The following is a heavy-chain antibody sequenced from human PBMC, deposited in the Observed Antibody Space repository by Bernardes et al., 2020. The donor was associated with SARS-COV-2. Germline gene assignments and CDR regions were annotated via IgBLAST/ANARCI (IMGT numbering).Heavy chain of an antibody. J-gene: IGHJ4*02. CDR1: GFTFSSHA. Sequence: GSLRLSCAASGFTFSSHAMHWVRQAPGKGLEWVTVISDDGSNKYYGDPVKGRFTISRDNSKNTLYLHMNSLRAEDTAVYYCAKGDLEWELLGSFDHWGQGTLVTVSS. D-gene: IGHD1-26*01. CDR2: ISDDGSNK. V-gene: IGHV3-30*18. CDR3: AKGDLEWELLGSFDH.